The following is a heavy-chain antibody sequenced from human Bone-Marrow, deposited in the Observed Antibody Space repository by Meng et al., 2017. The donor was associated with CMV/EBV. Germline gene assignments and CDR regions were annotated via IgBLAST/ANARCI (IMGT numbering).Heavy chain of an antibody. CDR2: IYSGGST. CDR3: ARVGGAAAGDYFEY. D-gene: IGHD6-13*01. V-gene: IGHV3-53*01. Sequence: EPLSLTCTFSVGSISSYYWSWIRQPPGKGLEWVSVIYSGGSTYYADSVKGRFTISRDNSKNTLYLQMNSLRAEDTAVYYCARVGGAAAGDYFEYWGQGTLVTVSS. J-gene: IGHJ4*02. CDR1: VGSISSYY.